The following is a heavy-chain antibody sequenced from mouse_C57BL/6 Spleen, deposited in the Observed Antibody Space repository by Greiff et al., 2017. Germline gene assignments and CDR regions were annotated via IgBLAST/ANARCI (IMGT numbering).Heavy chain of an antibody. D-gene: IGHD3-2*02. CDR3: AREGWDY. CDR2: ISSGSSTI. V-gene: IGHV5-17*01. J-gene: IGHJ2*01. CDR1: GFTFSDYG. Sequence: VHLVESGGGLVKPGGSLKLSCEASGFTFSDYGMHWVSQAPEKGLEWVAYISSGSSTIYYADTVKGRVTISRDNAKNTLFLQITSLRSEDTAIYYCAREGWDYWGQGTTLTVSS.